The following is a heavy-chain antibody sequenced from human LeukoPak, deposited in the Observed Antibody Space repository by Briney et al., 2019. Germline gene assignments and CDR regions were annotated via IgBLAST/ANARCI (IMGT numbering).Heavy chain of an antibody. CDR1: GCTFSSYA. J-gene: IGHJ5*02. V-gene: IGHV1-69*04. CDR2: IITILGIA. CDR3: ATGCEPNCSGGSCYRRNWFDP. Sequence: GSSVKVSCKASGCTFSSYAISWVRQAPGQGLEWMGRIITILGIANYAQKFQGRVTMTEDTSTDTAYMELSSLRSEDTAVYYCATGCEPNCSGGSCYRRNWFDPWGQGTLVTVSS. D-gene: IGHD2-15*01.